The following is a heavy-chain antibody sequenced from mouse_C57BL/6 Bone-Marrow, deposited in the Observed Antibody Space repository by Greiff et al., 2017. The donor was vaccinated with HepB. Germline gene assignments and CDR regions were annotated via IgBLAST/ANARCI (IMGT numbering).Heavy chain of an antibody. CDR1: GYTFTSYW. CDR3: ARSEAYYDYDRAWFAY. D-gene: IGHD2-4*01. J-gene: IGHJ3*01. V-gene: IGHV1-53*01. Sequence: QVQLQQPGTELVKPGASVKLSCKASGYTFTSYWMHWVKQRPGQGLEWIGNINPSNGGTNYNEKFKSKATLTVDKSSSTAYMQLSSLTSEDSAVYYCARSEAYYDYDRAWFAYWGQGTLVTVSA. CDR2: INPSNGGT.